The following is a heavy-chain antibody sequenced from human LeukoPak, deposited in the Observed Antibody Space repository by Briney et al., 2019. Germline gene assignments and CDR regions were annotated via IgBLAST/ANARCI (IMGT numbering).Heavy chain of an antibody. D-gene: IGHD1-26*01. CDR1: GGSISSSSYY. J-gene: IGHJ4*02. CDR2: IYYSGST. Sequence: PSETLSLTCTVSGGSISSSSYYWGWIRQPPGKGLEWIGSIYYSGSTYQNSSLKSRVTISADTSKNQFSLRLTSVTAADTAVYYCARHWGFSGSYFYYFDYWGQGTLVTVSS. V-gene: IGHV4-39*01. CDR3: ARHWGFSGSYFYYFDY.